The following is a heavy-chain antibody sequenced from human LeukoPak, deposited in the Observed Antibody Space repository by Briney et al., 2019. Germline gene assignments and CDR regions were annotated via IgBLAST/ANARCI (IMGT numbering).Heavy chain of an antibody. Sequence: GGSLRLSCAASGFTFSSYSMNWVGQAPGKGLEWVSSISSSSSYIYYADSVKGRFTISRDNAKNPLYLEMNSLRAEDTAVYYCAREGYSSSGDFDYWGQGTLVTVSS. CDR1: GFTFSSYS. CDR3: AREGYSSSGDFDY. CDR2: ISSSSSYI. D-gene: IGHD6-6*01. J-gene: IGHJ4*02. V-gene: IGHV3-21*01.